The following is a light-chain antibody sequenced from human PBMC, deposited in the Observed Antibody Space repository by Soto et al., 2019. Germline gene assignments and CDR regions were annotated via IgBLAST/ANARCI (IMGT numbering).Light chain of an antibody. CDR3: QQYNSYSLTWT. J-gene: IGKJ1*01. CDR1: QSISSW. Sequence: EIQMTQYPSNLSASVGDRVAITCRSSQSISSWLAWYQQKPGKAPKLLIYDASSLESGVPSRFSGSGSGTEFTLTISSLQPDDFATYYCQQYNSYSLTWTFGQGTKVDIK. V-gene: IGKV1-5*01. CDR2: DAS.